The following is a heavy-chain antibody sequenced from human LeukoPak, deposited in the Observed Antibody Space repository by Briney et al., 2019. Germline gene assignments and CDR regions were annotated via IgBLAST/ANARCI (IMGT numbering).Heavy chain of an antibody. D-gene: IGHD1-1*01. CDR2: IIPILGIA. J-gene: IGHJ4*02. Sequence: GSSVKVSCKASGGTFSSYAISWVRQAPGQGLEWMGRIIPILGIANYAQKFQGRVTITADKSTSTAYMELSSLRSEDTAVYYCARTLPTTGWGWSYFDYWGQGTLVTVSS. V-gene: IGHV1-69*04. CDR1: GGTFSSYA. CDR3: ARTLPTTGWGWSYFDY.